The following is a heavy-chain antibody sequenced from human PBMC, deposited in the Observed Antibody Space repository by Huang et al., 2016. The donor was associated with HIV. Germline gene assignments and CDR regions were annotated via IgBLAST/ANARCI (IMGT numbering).Heavy chain of an antibody. CDR1: GKSFSSYW. Sequence: EVQLVQSGAAVMRPGESLRISCKTSGKSFSSYWIGWVRKMPGKGLEWMGLSLPCDSVTRYSPSFEGQVTISSDTSTMTVYLQWRSLRPSDTAMYYCARRIGWESIRSRDNWFDSWGQGTLVTVSS. J-gene: IGHJ5*01. CDR2: SLPCDSVT. V-gene: IGHV5-51*03. CDR3: ARRIGWESIRSRDNWFDS. D-gene: IGHD1-26*01.